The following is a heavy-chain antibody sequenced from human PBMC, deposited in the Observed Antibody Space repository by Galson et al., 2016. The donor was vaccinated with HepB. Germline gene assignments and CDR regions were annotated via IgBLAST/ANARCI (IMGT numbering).Heavy chain of an antibody. CDR2: IRKRTYGRTT. CDR3: TTAEL. J-gene: IGHJ4*02. CDR1: GFTFGDYA. V-gene: IGHV3-49*04. D-gene: IGHD1-7*01. Sequence: SLRLSCAAFGFTFGDYAMSWVRQAPGKGLEWVGFIRKRTYGRTTEYAAPVKGRFTISRDDSRSIAHLQMNSLKTEDTGVYFCTTAELWGQGTLVTVSS.